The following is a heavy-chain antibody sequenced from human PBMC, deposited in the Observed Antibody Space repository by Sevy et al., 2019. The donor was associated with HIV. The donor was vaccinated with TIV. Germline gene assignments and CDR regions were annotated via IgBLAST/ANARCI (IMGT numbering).Heavy chain of an antibody. D-gene: IGHD6-13*01. CDR1: GFSISSYY. CDR2: IYYSGST. Sequence: SETLSLTCTVSGFSISSYYWSWIRQPPGKGLEWIGYIYYSGSTNYNPSLKSRVTISVDTSKSQFSLKLSSVTAADTDVYYCARERQLVLDYWGQGTLVTVSS. CDR3: ARERQLVLDY. V-gene: IGHV4-59*01. J-gene: IGHJ4*02.